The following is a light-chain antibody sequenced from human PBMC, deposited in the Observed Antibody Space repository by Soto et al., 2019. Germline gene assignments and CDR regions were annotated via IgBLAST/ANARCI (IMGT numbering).Light chain of an antibody. V-gene: IGKV1-13*02. CDR2: DAA. CDR3: QQFNSYPLT. CDR1: QGIASN. J-gene: IGKJ5*01. Sequence: AIQLTQSPSSLSASVGDRVTITCRASQGIASNLAWYQQKPGRAPKLLIYDAASLESGVPSRFRGSGFGTDFTLTINSLQPEDFATYYCQQFNSYPLTFGQGTHWRL.